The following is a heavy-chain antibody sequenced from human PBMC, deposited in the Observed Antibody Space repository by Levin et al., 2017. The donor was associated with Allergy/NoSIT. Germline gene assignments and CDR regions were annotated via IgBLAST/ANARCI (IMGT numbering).Heavy chain of an antibody. Sequence: ASVKVSCKASGYTFTGYYMHWVRQAPGQGLEWMGWINPNSGGTNYAQKFQGRVTMTRDTSISTAYMELSRLRSDDTAVYYCANLAGYCSGGSCYSPRHDAFDIWGQGTMVTVSS. D-gene: IGHD2-15*01. V-gene: IGHV1-2*02. CDR2: INPNSGGT. CDR1: GYTFTGYY. CDR3: ANLAGYCSGGSCYSPRHDAFDI. J-gene: IGHJ3*02.